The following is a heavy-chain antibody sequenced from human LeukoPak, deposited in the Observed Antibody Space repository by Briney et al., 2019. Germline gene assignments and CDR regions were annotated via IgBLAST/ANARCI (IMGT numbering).Heavy chain of an antibody. J-gene: IGHJ6*02. Sequence: ASVKVSCKASGYSLTSHTINWVRQAPRQGLEWVGWINTNSGNPTYAQAFRGRFVLSLDTSVSTAFLQINSLKAEDTAVYYCARAMTPYSRGGWYVYGMDVWGQGTTVTVSS. CDR1: GYSLTSHT. V-gene: IGHV7-4-1*02. D-gene: IGHD6-19*01. CDR2: INTNSGNP. CDR3: ARAMTPYSRGGWYVYGMDV.